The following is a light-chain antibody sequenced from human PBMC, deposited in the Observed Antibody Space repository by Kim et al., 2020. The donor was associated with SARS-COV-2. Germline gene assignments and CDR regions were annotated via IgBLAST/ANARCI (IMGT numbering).Light chain of an antibody. CDR2: DVS. CDR1: SSDIGGYDS. J-gene: IGLJ3*02. Sequence: QSALTQPASVSGSPGQSGTISCTGTSSDIGGYDSVSWYQQYPGKAPKLIISDVSKRPSGVSSRFSGSKSDNAAFLTISGLQSEDEADYYCSSYTRSSTWVFGGGTRLTVL. V-gene: IGLV2-14*01. CDR3: SSYTRSSTWV.